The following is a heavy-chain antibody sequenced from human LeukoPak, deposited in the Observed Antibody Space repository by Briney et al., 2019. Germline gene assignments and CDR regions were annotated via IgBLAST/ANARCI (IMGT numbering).Heavy chain of an antibody. CDR1: GYTFTGYS. CDR3: ARVRGYCSTGSCYLEF. D-gene: IGHD2-15*01. J-gene: IGHJ4*02. CDR2: INPDSGGT. Sequence: ASVKVSCKASGYTFTGYSMHWVRQAPGQGLEWMGWINPDSGGTNYAQKFQGRVTMTRDTSISTAYMELSGLRSDDTAVYYCARVRGYCSTGSCYLEFWGQGTLVTVSS. V-gene: IGHV1-2*02.